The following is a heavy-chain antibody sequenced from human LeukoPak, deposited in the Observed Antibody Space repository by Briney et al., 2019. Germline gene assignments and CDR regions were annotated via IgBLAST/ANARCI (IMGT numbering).Heavy chain of an antibody. V-gene: IGHV3-30-3*01. CDR3: VRDSSGSPFDY. CDR1: GCTFSSYA. D-gene: IGHD3-22*01. Sequence: PGGSLRLSCAASGCTFSSYAMHWVRQAPGKGLEWVAFISYDGSNKYYADSVKGRFTISRDNSKNTLYLQMNSLRAEDTSVYYCVRDSSGSPFDYWGQGTLVTVSS. CDR2: ISYDGSNK. J-gene: IGHJ4*02.